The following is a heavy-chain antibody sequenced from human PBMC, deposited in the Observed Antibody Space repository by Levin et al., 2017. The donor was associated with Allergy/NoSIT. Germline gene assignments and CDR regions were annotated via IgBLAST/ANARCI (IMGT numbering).Heavy chain of an antibody. V-gene: IGHV1-58*01. CDR1: GFNFPRSA. CDR3: ASGSSRQYVLDI. Sequence: PVASVKVSCKASGFNFPRSAVHWVRQARGQGLEWIGWIVVDSGDTHYAQQFQERVTITRDRSTSTAYMELSSLKSDDTAVYFCASGSSRQYVLDIWGRGTTVTVSS. CDR2: IVVDSGDT. J-gene: IGHJ6*02. D-gene: IGHD2-2*01.